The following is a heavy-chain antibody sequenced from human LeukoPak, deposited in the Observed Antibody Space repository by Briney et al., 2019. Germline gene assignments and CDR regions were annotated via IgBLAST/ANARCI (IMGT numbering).Heavy chain of an antibody. D-gene: IGHD3-22*01. V-gene: IGHV3-23*01. CDR3: AKAYSDTSGSHFGY. CDR1: GFTFSRYA. CDR2: ISGGGRST. J-gene: IGHJ4*02. Sequence: GGSLRLSCAASGFTFSRYAMSWVRQAPGKGLEWVSGISGGGRSTYYADSVKGRFTISRDNSKNTLYLQMNSLRAEDTAVYYCAKAYSDTSGSHFGYWGQGTLVTVSS.